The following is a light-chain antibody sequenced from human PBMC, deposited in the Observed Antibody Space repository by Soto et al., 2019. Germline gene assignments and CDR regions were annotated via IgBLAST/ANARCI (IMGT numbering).Light chain of an antibody. CDR1: NIGIKS. CDR2: DDS. Sequence: SYELTQPPSVSVAPGQTARITCGGDNIGIKSVHWYQQKPGLAPVLVVCDDSDRPSGIPERFSGSNSGNTATLTISRVKVGYGAAYYCQVWYGRSPHQVFGGGTKLTVL. V-gene: IGLV3-21*02. J-gene: IGLJ3*02. CDR3: QVWYGRSPHQV.